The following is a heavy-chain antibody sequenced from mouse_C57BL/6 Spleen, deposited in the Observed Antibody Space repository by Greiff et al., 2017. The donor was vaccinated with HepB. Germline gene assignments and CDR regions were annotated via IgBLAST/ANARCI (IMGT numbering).Heavy chain of an antibody. J-gene: IGHJ1*03. CDR1: GFTFSSYG. CDR3: ARQKGTTVVRYFDV. V-gene: IGHV5-6*01. CDR2: ISSGGSYT. D-gene: IGHD1-1*01. Sequence: EVQVVESGGDLVKPGGSLKLSCAASGFTFSSYGMSWVRQTPDKRLEWVATISSGGSYTYYPDSVKGRFTISRDNAKNTLYLQMSSLKSEDTAMYYCARQKGTTVVRYFDVWGTGTTVTVSS.